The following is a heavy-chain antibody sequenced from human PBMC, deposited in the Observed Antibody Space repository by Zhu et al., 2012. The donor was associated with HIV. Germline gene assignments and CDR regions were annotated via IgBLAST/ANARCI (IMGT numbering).Heavy chain of an antibody. V-gene: IGHV4-39*07. CDR1: GGSISGSSYY. Sequence: QVQLQESGPGLVKPSETLSLTCTVSGGSISGSSYYWGWIRQPPGKGLEWIGSIYYSGSTYYNPSLKSRVTISVDTSKNQFSLKLSSVTAADTAVYYCARGNYGYYFDYWGQGTLVTVSS. CDR2: IYYSGST. J-gene: IGHJ4*02. D-gene: IGHD1-7*01. CDR3: ARGNYGYYFDY.